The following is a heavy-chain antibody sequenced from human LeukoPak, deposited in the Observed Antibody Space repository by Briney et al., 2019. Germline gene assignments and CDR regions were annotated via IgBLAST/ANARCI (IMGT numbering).Heavy chain of an antibody. J-gene: IGHJ4*02. CDR3: ARGWRGSGSYLDY. D-gene: IGHD1-26*01. Sequence: GASVKVSCTASGYTFNGYYMYWVRQAPGQGLEWMGWINPNSGGTNYAQKFQGRVTMTRDTSISTAYMELSRLRSDDTAVYYCARGWRGSGSYLDYWGQGTLVTVSS. CDR1: GYTFNGYY. V-gene: IGHV1-2*02. CDR2: INPNSGGT.